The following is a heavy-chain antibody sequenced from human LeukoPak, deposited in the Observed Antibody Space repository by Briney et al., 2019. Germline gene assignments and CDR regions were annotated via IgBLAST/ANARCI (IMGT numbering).Heavy chain of an antibody. Sequence: PGGSLRLSCVGSGFTFSRYVMNWVRQAPGKGLECISTITTAGGTTYYTDSVKGRFTISRDNAKNTLYLQMNRLRAEDTAVYFCASHQNYYYYMDVWGKGTTVTVSS. V-gene: IGHV3-23*01. CDR3: ASHQNYYYYMDV. J-gene: IGHJ6*03. CDR1: GFTFSRYV. D-gene: IGHD2-2*01. CDR2: ITTAGGTT.